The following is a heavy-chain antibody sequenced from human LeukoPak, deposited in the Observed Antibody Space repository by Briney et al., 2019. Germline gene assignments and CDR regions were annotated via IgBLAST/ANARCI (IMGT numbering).Heavy chain of an antibody. CDR2: ISAYNGNT. Sequence: ASVKVSCKASGYIFTSYGISWVRQAPGQGLEWMGWISAYNGNTNYAQKLQGRVTMTTDTSTSTAYMELRSLRSDDTAVYYCARGAAAAYYYDSSGYAPLDYWGQGTLVTVSS. V-gene: IGHV1-18*01. CDR3: ARGAAAAYYYDSSGYAPLDY. D-gene: IGHD3-22*01. J-gene: IGHJ4*02. CDR1: GYIFTSYG.